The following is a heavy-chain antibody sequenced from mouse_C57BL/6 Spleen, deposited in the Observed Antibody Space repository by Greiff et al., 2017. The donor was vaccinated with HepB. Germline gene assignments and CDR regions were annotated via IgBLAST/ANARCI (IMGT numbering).Heavy chain of an antibody. CDR2: ISSGGSYT. CDR1: GFTFSSYG. D-gene: IGHD1-1*01. CDR3: ASYYGSSYDYAMDY. J-gene: IGHJ4*01. Sequence: VQLQQSGGDLVKPGGSLKLSCAASGFTFSSYGMSWVRQTPDKRLEWVATISSGGSYTYYPDSVKGRFTISRDNAKNTLYLQMSSLKSEDTAMYYCASYYGSSYDYAMDYWGQGTSVTVSS. V-gene: IGHV5-6*01.